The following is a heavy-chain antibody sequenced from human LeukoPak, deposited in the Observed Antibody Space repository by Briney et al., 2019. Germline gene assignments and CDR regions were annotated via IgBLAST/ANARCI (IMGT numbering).Heavy chain of an antibody. V-gene: IGHV4-34*01. D-gene: IGHD3-10*01. Sequence: SETLSLTCAVYGGSFSRYYWSWIRQPPGKGLEWIGEINHSGSTNYNPSLQSRVTISVDTSKNQFSLKLSSVTAADTAVYYCAGVPGVRGVISSYYFHGMDVWGQGTTVTVSS. CDR1: GGSFSRYY. CDR3: AGVPGVRGVISSYYFHGMDV. CDR2: INHSGST. J-gene: IGHJ6*01.